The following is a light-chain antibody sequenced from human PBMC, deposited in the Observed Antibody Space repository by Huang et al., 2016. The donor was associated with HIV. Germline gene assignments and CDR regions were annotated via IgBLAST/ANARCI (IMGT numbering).Light chain of an antibody. V-gene: IGKV2-28*01. CDR1: QSLLHSNGYNY. Sequence: DIVMTQSPLSLPVTPGEPASISCRSSQSLLHSNGYNYLDWYLQKPGQSTHLLIYLGSTRASGVPDRFSGSGAGTDFTLKISRVEAEDVGVYYCMQALQTPYTFGQGTKLEIK. CDR2: LGS. J-gene: IGKJ2*01. CDR3: MQALQTPYT.